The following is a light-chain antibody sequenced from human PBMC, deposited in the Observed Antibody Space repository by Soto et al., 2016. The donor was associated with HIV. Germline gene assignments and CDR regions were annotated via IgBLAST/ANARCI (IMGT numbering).Light chain of an antibody. CDR1: QGIKNS. V-gene: IGKV1-NL1*01. CDR3: QQSYTTPVT. Sequence: DIQMTQSPSSLSASVGDRVTITCRASQGIKNSLVWYQQKFEKAPKLLVYGASKLQTGVPSRFSGSGSGTNFTFTINSLQPEDFATYYCQQSYTTPVTFGGGTRVEIK. CDR2: GAS. J-gene: IGKJ4*01.